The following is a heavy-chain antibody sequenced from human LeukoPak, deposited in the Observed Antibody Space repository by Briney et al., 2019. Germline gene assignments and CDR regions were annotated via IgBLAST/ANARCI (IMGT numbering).Heavy chain of an antibody. J-gene: IGHJ3*02. D-gene: IGHD3-9*01. Sequence: SETLSLTCTVSGGSISSYYWSWIRQPPGKGLGWIGYGYYSGSTNYNPSLKSRVTISVDTSKNQFSLKLSSVTAADTAVYYCARDRSDIYGFDMWGQGTMVTVSS. CDR2: GYYSGST. CDR1: GGSISSYY. CDR3: ARDRSDIYGFDM. V-gene: IGHV4-59*01.